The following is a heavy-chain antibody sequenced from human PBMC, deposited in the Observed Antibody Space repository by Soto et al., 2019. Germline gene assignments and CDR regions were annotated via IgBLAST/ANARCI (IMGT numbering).Heavy chain of an antibody. J-gene: IGHJ4*02. D-gene: IGHD2-8*01. Sequence: SGPTLVNPTQTLTLTCTFSGFSLSTSGVGVGWIRQPPGKALEWLALIYWDDDKRYSPSLKSRLTITKDTSKNQVVLTMTNMDPVDTATYYCAHSDYCTNGVCYPRSTFDYWGQGTLVTVSS. V-gene: IGHV2-5*02. CDR2: IYWDDDK. CDR3: AHSDYCTNGVCYPRSTFDY. CDR1: GFSLSTSGVG.